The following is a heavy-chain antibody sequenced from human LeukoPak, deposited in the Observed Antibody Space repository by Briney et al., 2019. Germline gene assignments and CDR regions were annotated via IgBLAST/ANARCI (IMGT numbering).Heavy chain of an antibody. D-gene: IGHD3-10*01. Sequence: GGSLRLSCAASGFTFSNYAMSWVRQAPGKGLEWVSVISGDGSRTYYADSVKGRFTISRDNSKNTLYLQMNSLRAEDTAVYYCASTYGSGTYQYYFDYWGQGTLVTVSS. CDR1: GFTFSNYA. CDR2: ISGDGSRT. V-gene: IGHV3-23*01. CDR3: ASTYGSGTYQYYFDY. J-gene: IGHJ4*02.